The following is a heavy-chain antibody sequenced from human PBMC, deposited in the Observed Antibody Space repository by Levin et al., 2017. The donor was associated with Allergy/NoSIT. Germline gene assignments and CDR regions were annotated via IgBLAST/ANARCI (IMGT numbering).Heavy chain of an antibody. D-gene: IGHD3-16*02. CDR2: IRNKAHGGTT. CDR1: GFTFGDYA. Sequence: GGSLRLSCTGSGFTFGDYAMSWVRQAPGKGLEWVGFIRNKAHGGTTEYAASVKGRLTISRDDSKSIAYLQMNSLKTEDTAVYFCARGGPPNYDYNWRRYRDGYFDDWGQGTLVTVSS. J-gene: IGHJ4*02. V-gene: IGHV3-49*04. CDR3: ARGGPPNYDYNWRRYRDGYFDD.